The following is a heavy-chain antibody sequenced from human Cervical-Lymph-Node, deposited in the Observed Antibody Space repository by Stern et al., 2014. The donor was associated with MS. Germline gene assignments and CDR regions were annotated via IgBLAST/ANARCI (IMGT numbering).Heavy chain of an antibody. Sequence: MQLVESGAEVKRPGASVRVSCKASGYTLSSYYMHWVRQAPGQGLEWMAIIDPSGGSAIYAQKFQGRVTLTTATSASTVYMDLNSLKSEDTAVYYCARAISDFYGMDVWGQGTTVTVSS. V-gene: IGHV1-46*01. J-gene: IGHJ6*02. CDR3: ARAISDFYGMDV. CDR2: IDPSGGSA. CDR1: GYTLSSYY.